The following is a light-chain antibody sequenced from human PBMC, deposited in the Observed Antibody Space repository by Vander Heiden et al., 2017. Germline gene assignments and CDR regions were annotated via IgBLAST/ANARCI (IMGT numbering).Light chain of an antibody. Sequence: QSVLTQPPSASGTPGQRVTISCSGSSSNIGSNTVNWYQQLPGTAPKLLIYSNNQRPSGVPDRFSGSKSGTSAYLAISGLQSEDEADDYCAAWADSLNGAVFGGGTKLTVL. CDR2: SNN. CDR1: SSNIGSNT. J-gene: IGLJ3*02. V-gene: IGLV1-44*01. CDR3: AAWADSLNGAV.